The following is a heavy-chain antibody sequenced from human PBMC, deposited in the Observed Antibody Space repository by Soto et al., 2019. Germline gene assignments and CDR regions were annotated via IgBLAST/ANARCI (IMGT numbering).Heavy chain of an antibody. CDR1: GFIFSNYA. Sequence: EVQLLESGGGLVQPGGSLRLSCAPSGFIFSNYAMSWVRQARGKGLEWVSAISGSGADTYYTDSVKGRFTISRDNFKNTLYLQMNSLRADATAVYYCAKDTGRGGGSVFDYWGQGTLVTVSS. CDR2: ISGSGADT. CDR3: AKDTGRGGGSVFDY. D-gene: IGHD2-15*01. J-gene: IGHJ4*02. V-gene: IGHV3-23*01.